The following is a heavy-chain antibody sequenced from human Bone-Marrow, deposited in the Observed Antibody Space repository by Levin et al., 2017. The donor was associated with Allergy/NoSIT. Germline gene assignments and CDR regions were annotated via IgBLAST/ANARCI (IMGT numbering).Heavy chain of an antibody. D-gene: IGHD2-15*01. V-gene: IGHV4-34*01. Sequence: SQTLSLTCAVYGGSFSGYYWSWIRQPPGKGLEWIGEINHSGSTNYNPSLKSRVTISVDTSKNQFSLKLSSVTAADTAVYYCARDSHCSGGSCYSYYFDYWGQGTLVTVSS. CDR3: ARDSHCSGGSCYSYYFDY. CDR1: GGSFSGYY. CDR2: INHSGST. J-gene: IGHJ4*02.